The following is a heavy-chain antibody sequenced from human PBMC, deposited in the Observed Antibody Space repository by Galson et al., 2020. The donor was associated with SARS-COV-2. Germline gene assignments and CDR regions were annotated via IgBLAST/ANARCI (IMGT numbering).Heavy chain of an antibody. Sequence: GGSLRLSCAASGFTFSSYEMNWFRQAPGKGLEWVSYSSSSGSTIYYADSVKGRFTISRDNAKNSLYLQMTSLRAEDTAVDYCASTVAIAAAGYGMDVWGQGTTVAVSS. V-gene: IGHV3-48*03. CDR3: ASTVAIAAAGYGMDV. CDR2: SSSSGSTI. J-gene: IGHJ6*02. CDR1: GFTFSSYE. D-gene: IGHD6-13*01.